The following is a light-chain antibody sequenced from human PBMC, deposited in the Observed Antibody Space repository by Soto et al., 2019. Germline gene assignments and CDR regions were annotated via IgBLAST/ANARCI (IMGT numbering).Light chain of an antibody. CDR1: QSVSSN. Sequence: EIVMTQSPATLSVSPGERATLSCRASQSVSSNLAWYQQKPGQAPRLLIYGASTRATGIPARFSGSGSGTEFTLTISSLQSEDFAVYYCQQYINWPPDLTFGGGTKVEIK. J-gene: IGKJ4*01. CDR3: QQYINWPPDLT. V-gene: IGKV3-15*01. CDR2: GAS.